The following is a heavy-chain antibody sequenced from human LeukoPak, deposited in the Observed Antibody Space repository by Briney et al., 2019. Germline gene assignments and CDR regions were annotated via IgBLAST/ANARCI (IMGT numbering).Heavy chain of an antibody. CDR1: GFTVSSNY. J-gene: IGHJ4*02. D-gene: IGHD1-26*01. Sequence: GGSLRLSCAASGFTVSSNYMSWVRQAPGKGLEWVSLYSGGSTYYADSVKGRFTISRDNSRNTLYLQMNSLRAEDTAVYFCARGYNSRAATTDCCPLDYWGQGTLVTVSS. CDR2: YSGGST. V-gene: IGHV3-66*01. CDR3: ARGYNSRAATTDCCPLDY.